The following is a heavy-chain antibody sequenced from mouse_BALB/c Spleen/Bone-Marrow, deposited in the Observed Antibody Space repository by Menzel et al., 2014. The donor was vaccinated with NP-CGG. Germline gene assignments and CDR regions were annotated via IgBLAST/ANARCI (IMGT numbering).Heavy chain of an antibody. CDR1: GYIFTSYD. Sequence: QVQLQQSGAELVKPGASVKLSCKASGYIFTSYDINWVRQRPEQGLEWIGWIFPGDGSTKYNEKFKGKATLTTDKSSSTAYMQLSRLTSEDSAVYFCARRVYYDYDGGAWFAYWGQGTLVTVSA. J-gene: IGHJ3*01. CDR2: IFPGDGST. V-gene: IGHV1S56*01. D-gene: IGHD2-4*01. CDR3: ARRVYYDYDGGAWFAY.